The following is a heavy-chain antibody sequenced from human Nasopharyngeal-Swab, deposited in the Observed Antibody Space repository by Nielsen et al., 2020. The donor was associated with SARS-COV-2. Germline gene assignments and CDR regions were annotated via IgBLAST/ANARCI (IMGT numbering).Heavy chain of an antibody. CDR3: ARISNSGYDPFDY. V-gene: IGHV4-59*01. CDR2: FSYSGST. D-gene: IGHD5-12*01. Sequence: SEPLSLPFAVPSCSISGYSWSWFRQPPGKGLEWIGFFSYSGSTNYNPSLKSRVTLSIDTSKNQFSLKLSSMTAADTAVYYCARISNSGYDPFDYWGQGTLVTVSS. CDR1: SCSISGYS. J-gene: IGHJ4*02.